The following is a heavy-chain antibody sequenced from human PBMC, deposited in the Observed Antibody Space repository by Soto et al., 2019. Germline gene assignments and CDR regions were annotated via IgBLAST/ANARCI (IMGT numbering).Heavy chain of an antibody. V-gene: IGHV1-3*01. CDR3: ARNPLYGSGSYKFDY. CDR2: INAGNGNT. CDR1: GYTFTSCA. D-gene: IGHD3-10*01. J-gene: IGHJ4*02. Sequence: AAVKVSCKASGYTFTSCAMHWVRQAPGQRLEGMGWINAGNGNTKYSQKFQGRVTITRDTSASTAYMELSSLRSEDTAVYYCARNPLYGSGSYKFDYWGQGTLVTVSS.